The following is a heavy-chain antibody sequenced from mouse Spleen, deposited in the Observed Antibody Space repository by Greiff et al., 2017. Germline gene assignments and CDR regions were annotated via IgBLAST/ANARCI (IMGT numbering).Heavy chain of an antibody. CDR2: IWSGGST. D-gene: IGHD1-1*01. Sequence: VQLQQSGPGLVQPSQSLSITCTVSGFSLTSYGVHWVRQSPGKGLEWLGVIWSGGSTDYNAAFISRLSISKDNSKSQVFFKMNSLQADDTAIYYCARNPPGSSYWYFDVWGTGTTVTVSS. CDR3: ARNPPGSSYWYFDV. J-gene: IGHJ1*03. CDR1: GFSLTSYG. V-gene: IGHV2-2*01.